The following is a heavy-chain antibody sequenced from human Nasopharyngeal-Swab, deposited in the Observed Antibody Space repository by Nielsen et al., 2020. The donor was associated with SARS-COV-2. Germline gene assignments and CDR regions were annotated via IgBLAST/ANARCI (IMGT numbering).Heavy chain of an antibody. CDR3: ARHVVRGYDPNYYYYYMDV. Sequence: KISCKGSGYSVTSYWIGWVRQMPGKGLEWMGIIYPGDSDTRYSPSFQGQVTISADKSISTAYLQWSSLKASDTAMYYCARHVVRGYDPNYYYYYMDVWGKGTTVTVSS. D-gene: IGHD5-12*01. CDR2: IYPGDSDT. CDR1: GYSVTSYW. V-gene: IGHV5-51*01. J-gene: IGHJ6*03.